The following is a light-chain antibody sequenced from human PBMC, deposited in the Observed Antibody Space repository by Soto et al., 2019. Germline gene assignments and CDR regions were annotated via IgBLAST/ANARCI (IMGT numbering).Light chain of an antibody. CDR3: SSYTSASTLYV. J-gene: IGLJ1*01. V-gene: IGLV2-14*01. Sequence: QSVLTQPASVSGSPGQSLTISCTGSSSDVGGYNYVSWYQQYPGKPPKLMISEVSNRPSGVSSRFPGSKAGNTASLTISGLQAEDEADYYCSSYTSASTLYVFGTGTKVTVL. CDR2: EVS. CDR1: SSDVGGYNY.